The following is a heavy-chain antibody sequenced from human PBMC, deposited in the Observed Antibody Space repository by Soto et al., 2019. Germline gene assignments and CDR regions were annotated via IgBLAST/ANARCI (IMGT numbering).Heavy chain of an antibody. D-gene: IGHD6-13*01. CDR1: GGSISSGDYY. CDR3: AREPPRGYSSWYEGY. Sequence: SETLSLTCTVSGGSISSGDYYWSWIRQPPGKGLEWIGYIYYSGSTYYNPSLKSRVTISVDTSKNQFSLKLSSVTAADTAVYYCAREPPRGYSSWYEGYWGQGTLVTVSS. CDR2: IYYSGST. V-gene: IGHV4-30-4*01. J-gene: IGHJ4*02.